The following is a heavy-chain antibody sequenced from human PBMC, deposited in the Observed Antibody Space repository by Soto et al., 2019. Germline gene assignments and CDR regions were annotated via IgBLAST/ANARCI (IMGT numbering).Heavy chain of an antibody. D-gene: IGHD6-13*01. J-gene: IGHJ4*02. V-gene: IGHV3-30*18. Sequence: PGGSLRLSCAASGFTFSSYGMHWVRQAPGKGLEWVAVISYDGSNKYYADSVKGRFTISRDNSKNTLYLQMNSLRAEDTAVYYCAKRSRSRSEEMFLAAPGTAFDHWGQGTLVTVSS. CDR3: AKRSRSRSEEMFLAAPGTAFDH. CDR1: GFTFSSYG. CDR2: ISYDGSNK.